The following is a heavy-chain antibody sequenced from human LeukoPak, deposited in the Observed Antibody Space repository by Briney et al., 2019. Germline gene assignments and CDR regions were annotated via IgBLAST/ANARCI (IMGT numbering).Heavy chain of an antibody. CDR2: IRYDGSSK. J-gene: IGHJ5*02. V-gene: IGHV3-30*02. CDR3: ARYSYYYDSSGYYPMEYNWFDP. D-gene: IGHD3-22*01. Sequence: GGSLRLSCAASGFTFSNYAMHWVRQAPGKGLEWLAYIRYDGSSKYYADFVKGRFTISRDNSKNTLYLQMNSLRAEDTAVYYCARYSYYYDSSGYYPMEYNWFDPWGQGTLVTVSS. CDR1: GFTFSNYA.